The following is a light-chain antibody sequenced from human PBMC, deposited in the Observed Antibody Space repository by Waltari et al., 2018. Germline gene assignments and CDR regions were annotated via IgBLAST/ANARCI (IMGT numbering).Light chain of an antibody. Sequence: QSALTQPASVSGSPGQSITIPCTGTSGDSGNNKFVLWYQQEPGRAPKLIVYDVSQRPSGVSNRFSGSKSGNTASLTISGVQAEDEADYYCSSYTTTSSWVFGGGTKLTVL. CDR3: SSYTTTSSWV. CDR2: DVS. CDR1: SGDSGNNKF. V-gene: IGLV2-14*01. J-gene: IGLJ3*02.